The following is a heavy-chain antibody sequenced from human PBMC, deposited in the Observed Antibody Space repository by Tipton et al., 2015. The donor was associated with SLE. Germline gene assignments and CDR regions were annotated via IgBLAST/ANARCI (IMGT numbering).Heavy chain of an antibody. V-gene: IGHV3-30*04. CDR1: GFTFSHYV. Sequence: SGFTFSHYVMHWVRQAPGKGLEWVALISFDGSNKFYADSVKGRFTISRDKSKNTVYLQMNSLRPDDTAVYYCARDFSEGGYDYWGQGTLVTVSS. D-gene: IGHD2/OR15-2a*01. CDR3: ARDFSEGGYDY. CDR2: ISFDGSNK. J-gene: IGHJ4*02.